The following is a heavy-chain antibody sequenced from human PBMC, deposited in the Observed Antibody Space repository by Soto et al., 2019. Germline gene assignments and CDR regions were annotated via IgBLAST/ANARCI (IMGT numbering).Heavy chain of an antibody. CDR3: ARDNSSGSRGQAFDP. CDR2: ISAYNGNT. D-gene: IGHD6-19*01. CDR1: GYTFTSYG. J-gene: IGHJ5*02. V-gene: IGHV1-18*01. Sequence: ASVKVSCKASGYTFTSYGISWVRQAPGQGLEWMGWISAYNGNTNYAQKLQGRVTMTTDTSTSTAYMELRSLRSDDTAVYYCARDNSSGSRGQAFDPWGQGTLVTVSS.